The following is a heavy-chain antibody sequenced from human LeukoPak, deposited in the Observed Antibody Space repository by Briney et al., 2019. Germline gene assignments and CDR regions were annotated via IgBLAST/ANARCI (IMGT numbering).Heavy chain of an antibody. CDR1: GFTFSPYG. CDR2: ISGTAGST. Sequence: GVSLRLSCAASGFTFSPYGMSWVRQAPGKGLEWVSAISGTAGSTYYADSVKGRFTISRDNSKNTLYLQVDSLRAEDTAVYYCAKVLKWTCFDYWGQGTLVTVSS. D-gene: IGHD2-15*01. J-gene: IGHJ4*02. CDR3: AKVLKWTCFDY. V-gene: IGHV3-23*01.